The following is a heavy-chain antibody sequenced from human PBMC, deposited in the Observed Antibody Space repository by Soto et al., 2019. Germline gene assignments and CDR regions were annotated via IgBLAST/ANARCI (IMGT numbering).Heavy chain of an antibody. D-gene: IGHD3-3*01. Sequence: TSETLYLTSAVYGGSFSGYYLTWIRQPPEKGLEWIGEVDHSGSTNYNPSLKSRVSISVDTSKNQVYLDLSSVTAADTAVYYCARGRRSGYYNWGQGTLVTVSS. V-gene: IGHV4-34*01. J-gene: IGHJ4*02. CDR3: ARGRRSGYYN. CDR2: VDHSGST. CDR1: GGSFSGYY.